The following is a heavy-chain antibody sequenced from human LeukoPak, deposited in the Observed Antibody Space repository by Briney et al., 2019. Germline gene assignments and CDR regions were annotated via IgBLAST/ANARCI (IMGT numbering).Heavy chain of an antibody. J-gene: IGHJ5*02. Sequence: PSETLSLTCAVYGGSFSGYYWSWIRQPPGKGLEWIGEINHSGSTNYNPSLKSRVTISVDTSKNQFSLKLSSVTAADTAVYYCARPMYGDSGWFDPWGQGTLVTVSS. CDR3: ARPMYGDSGWFDP. CDR2: INHSGST. V-gene: IGHV4-34*01. D-gene: IGHD4-17*01. CDR1: GGSFSGYY.